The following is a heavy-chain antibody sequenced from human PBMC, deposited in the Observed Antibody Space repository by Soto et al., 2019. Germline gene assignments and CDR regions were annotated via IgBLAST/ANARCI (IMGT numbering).Heavy chain of an antibody. D-gene: IGHD3-22*01. CDR1: GFSLSGYW. CDR2: IKQDGSER. CDR3: ARVHHSHYYDSSGYDYFDY. J-gene: IGHJ4*02. V-gene: IGHV3-7*01. Sequence: PGGSLRLSCAASGFSLSGYWMNWVRQAPGRGLEWVAIIKQDGSERYYVDSVKGRFTISRDNAKNSLYLQMNSLRAEDTAVYYCARVHHSHYYDSSGYDYFDYWGQGTLVTVSS.